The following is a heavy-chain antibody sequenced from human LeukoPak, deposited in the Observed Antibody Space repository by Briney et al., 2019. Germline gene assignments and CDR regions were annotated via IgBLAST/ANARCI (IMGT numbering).Heavy chain of an antibody. CDR2: ISGSGNAI. CDR3: ARDPGDTIFGVGYYMDV. J-gene: IGHJ6*03. V-gene: IGHV3-23*01. CDR1: GFTFSSNA. D-gene: IGHD3-3*01. Sequence: PGGSLRLSCAASGFTFSSNAMSWVRQAPGKGLEWVSTISGSGNAIYYADSVKGRFTISRDNSKNTLYLQMNSLRAEDTAVYYCARDPGDTIFGVGYYMDVWGKGTTVTVSS.